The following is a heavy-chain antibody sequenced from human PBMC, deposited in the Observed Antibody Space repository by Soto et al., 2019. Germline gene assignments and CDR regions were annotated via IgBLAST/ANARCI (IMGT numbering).Heavy chain of an antibody. D-gene: IGHD3-22*01. CDR2: VNHRGST. CDR3: TRAGDSRGYADY. V-gene: IGHV4-34*01. J-gene: IGHJ4*02. CDR1: GGSFSGYY. Sequence: QVQLQQWGAGLLKPSETLSLTCAVYGGSFSGYYWSWIRQPPGKGLEWIGEVNHRGSTNYNPSLKSRVTISVDTSKNQISLKLNSVTAADTAVYYCTRAGDSRGYADYWGRGTLVTVSS.